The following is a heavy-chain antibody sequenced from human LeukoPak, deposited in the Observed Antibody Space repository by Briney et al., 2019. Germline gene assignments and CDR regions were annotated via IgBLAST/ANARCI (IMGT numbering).Heavy chain of an antibody. D-gene: IGHD6-6*01. CDR1: GYTFTSYY. CDR2: INPSGGSA. Sequence: ASVKVSCKASGYTFTSYYMHWVRQAPGQGLEWMGIINPSGGSASYAQKFQGRVTMTRDTSTSTVYMELSSLRSEDTAVYYCARERPTIAARSSNWFDPWGQGTLVTVSS. J-gene: IGHJ5*02. V-gene: IGHV1-46*01. CDR3: ARERPTIAARSSNWFDP.